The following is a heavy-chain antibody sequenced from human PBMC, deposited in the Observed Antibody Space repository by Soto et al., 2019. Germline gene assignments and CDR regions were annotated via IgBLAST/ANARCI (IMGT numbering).Heavy chain of an antibody. J-gene: IGHJ6*02. CDR2: INPSDGTR. CDR3: ARAFQEVGVTRRRETDV. CDR1: GYTFTSYY. D-gene: IGHD1-26*01. V-gene: IGHV1-46*01. Sequence: QVQLVQSGAEVKKPGASVRVSCKASGYTFTSYYVHWVRQARGQGLEWMGIINPSDGTRTYAQKFQGRVTMPRDTSRSTVYMELSSLRSEDTAVYYCARAFQEVGVTRRRETDVWGRGTPVTVSS.